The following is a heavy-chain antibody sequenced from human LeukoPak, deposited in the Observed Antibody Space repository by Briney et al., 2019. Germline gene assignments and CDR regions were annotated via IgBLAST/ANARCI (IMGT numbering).Heavy chain of an antibody. D-gene: IGHD3-10*01. CDR1: GFTFSSYE. Sequence: GGSLRLSCAASGFTFSSYEMNWGRQAPGKGLEWVSYISSNGSPIFYADSVKGRFTISRDNAKNSLSLLMNSLRAEDTAVYYCARDGGSGILDWGQGTLVTVSS. J-gene: IGHJ4*02. CDR2: ISSNGSPI. V-gene: IGHV3-48*03. CDR3: ARDGGSGILD.